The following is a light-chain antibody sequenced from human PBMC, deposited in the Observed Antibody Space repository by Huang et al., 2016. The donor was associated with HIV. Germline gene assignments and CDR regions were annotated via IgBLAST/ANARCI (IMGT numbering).Light chain of an antibody. CDR1: QSVGSN. CDR3: QQYNNWPWT. V-gene: IGKV3-15*01. J-gene: IGKJ1*01. Sequence: EVVMTQSPATLSVSPGEGATLSCRASQSVGSNLAWYQQKRGQAPRLLIYDASTRATGIPVRFSGIESGTEFTLTVSSLQSEDFAIYYCQQYNNWPWTFGHGTKVDVK. CDR2: DAS.